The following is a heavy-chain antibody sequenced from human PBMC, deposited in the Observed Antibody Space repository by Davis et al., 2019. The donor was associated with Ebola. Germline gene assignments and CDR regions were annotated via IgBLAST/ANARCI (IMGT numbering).Heavy chain of an antibody. CDR2: INSDGSTT. J-gene: IGHJ4*02. CDR3: ASGVWGSTGYYNY. CDR1: GFTFNSNW. Sequence: GESLKISCAASGFTFNSNWMHWVRQAPGKGLMWVSRINSDGSTTVYADSVKGRFTISRDNAKNTLYLEMNSLRAEDTAVYYCASGVWGSTGYYNYWGQGTLVTVSS. V-gene: IGHV3-74*01. D-gene: IGHD3-22*01.